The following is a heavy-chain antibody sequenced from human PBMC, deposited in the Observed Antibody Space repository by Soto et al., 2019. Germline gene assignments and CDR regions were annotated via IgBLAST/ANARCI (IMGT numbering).Heavy chain of an antibody. CDR2: IYHSGST. CDR1: GGSISSGGYS. CDR3: ARETRYNWMGEYDY. V-gene: IGHV4-30-2*01. Sequence: ASETLSLTCAVPGGSISSGGYSWSWIRQPPGKGLEWIGYIYHSGSTYYNPSLKSRVTISVDRSKNQFSLKLSSVTAADTAVYYCARETRYNWMGEYDYWGQGTLVTVSS. J-gene: IGHJ4*02. D-gene: IGHD1-20*01.